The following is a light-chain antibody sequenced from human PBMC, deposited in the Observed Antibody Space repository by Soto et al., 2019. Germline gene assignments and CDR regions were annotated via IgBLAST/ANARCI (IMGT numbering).Light chain of an antibody. CDR1: SSNIGSNY. J-gene: IGLJ1*01. Sequence: QSALTQPPSASGTPGQRVTISCSGSSSNIGSNYVYWYQQLPGTAPKLLIYRNNQRPSGVPDRFSGSKSGTSASLAISGLRSEDYADYYCDAWDDSLSGYVFGTGTMVTVL. CDR2: RNN. CDR3: DAWDDSLSGYV. V-gene: IGLV1-47*01.